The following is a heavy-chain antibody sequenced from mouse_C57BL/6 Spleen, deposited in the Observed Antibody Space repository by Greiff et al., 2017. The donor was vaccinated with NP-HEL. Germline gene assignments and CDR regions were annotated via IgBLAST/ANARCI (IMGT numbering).Heavy chain of an antibody. CDR1: GFTFSSYA. CDR2: ISDGGSYT. CDR3: ARALYYGSSLFAY. Sequence: EVKLVESGGGLVKPGGSLKLSCAASGFTFSSYAMSWVRQTPEKRLEWVATISDGGSYTYYPDNVKGRFTISSYNAKNNLYLQMSHLKSEDTAMYYCARALYYGSSLFAYWGQGTLVTVSA. J-gene: IGHJ3*01. D-gene: IGHD1-1*01. V-gene: IGHV5-4*03.